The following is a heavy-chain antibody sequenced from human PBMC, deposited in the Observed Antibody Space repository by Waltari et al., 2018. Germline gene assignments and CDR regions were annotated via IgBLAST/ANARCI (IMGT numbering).Heavy chain of an antibody. J-gene: IGHJ4*02. CDR2: ISDGGGII. Sequence: EVQLLESGGGLVQPGGSRRLSCVASGFTLITYVMNWVRQAPGKGLEWVSSISDGGGIINYADSVKGRFTISRDNSKNTVYLQMKSLRAEDTAVYYCARGSGVDYWGQGTLVTISS. CDR3: ARGSGVDY. D-gene: IGHD7-27*01. V-gene: IGHV3-23*01. CDR1: GFTLITYV.